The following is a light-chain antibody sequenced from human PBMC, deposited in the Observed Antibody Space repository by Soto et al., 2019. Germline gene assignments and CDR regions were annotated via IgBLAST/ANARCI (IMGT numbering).Light chain of an antibody. V-gene: IGKV3-15*01. J-gene: IGKJ4*01. CDR1: QGIGSN. CDR2: GAS. Sequence: EVVMTQSPATLSLSPGDRATVSCRASQGIGSNLAWYQQKPGQAPRLLIYGASTRAAGVPARFSGSGSGTEFTLTISSLQSEDFALYYCQQYSEGPPVTFGGVTKVEIK. CDR3: QQYSEGPPVT.